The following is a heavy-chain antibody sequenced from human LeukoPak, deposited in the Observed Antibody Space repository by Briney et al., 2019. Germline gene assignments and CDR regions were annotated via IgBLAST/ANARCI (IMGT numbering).Heavy chain of an antibody. V-gene: IGHV3-33*01. CDR3: ARDGFTTSHAFDI. CDR1: GFTVSTYG. D-gene: IGHD1-14*01. CDR2: FWYDGTDA. J-gene: IGHJ3*02. Sequence: PGRSLRLSCAASGFTVSTYGMHWIRQAPGRGLEWVAFFWYDGTDAFYGDSVKGRFTITRDNSQNTLYLQMNSLRVEDTAVYYCARDGFTTSHAFDIWGQGTTVTVST.